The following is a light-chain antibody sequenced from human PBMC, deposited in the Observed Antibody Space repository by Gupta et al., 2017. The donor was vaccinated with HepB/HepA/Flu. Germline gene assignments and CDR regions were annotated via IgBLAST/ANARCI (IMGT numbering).Light chain of an antibody. Sequence: DSQMTQAPSSLSASVGDRVTITCRASQSISSYLVWYQQKPGPAPKLLIYAASSLQSGVISRFCSSGVGRNVSIPSIRRHQEDFATLYCHHSDSNPQWTFGQGTKVEIK. J-gene: IGKJ1*01. CDR2: AAS. CDR3: HHSDSNPQWT. V-gene: IGKV1-39*01. CDR1: QSISSY.